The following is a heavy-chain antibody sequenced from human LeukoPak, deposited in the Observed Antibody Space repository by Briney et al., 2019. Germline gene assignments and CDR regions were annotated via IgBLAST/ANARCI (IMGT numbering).Heavy chain of an antibody. D-gene: IGHD1-26*01. CDR1: GYTFTSYG. J-gene: IGHJ6*03. V-gene: IGHV1-18*03. CDR3: ARVGIVGAYTPYYYYMDV. Sequence: ASVKVSCKASGYTFTSYGISWVRQAPGQGLEWMGWTSAYNGNTNYAQKLQGRVTMTTDTSTSTAYMELRSLRSDDMAVYYCARVGIVGAYTPYYYYMDVWGKGTTVTVSS. CDR2: TSAYNGNT.